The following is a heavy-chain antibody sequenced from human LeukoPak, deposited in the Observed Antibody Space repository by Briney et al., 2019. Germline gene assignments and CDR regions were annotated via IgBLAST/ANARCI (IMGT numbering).Heavy chain of an antibody. CDR3: AKTDTYCSSTSCYTDQHFDY. V-gene: IGHV3-23*01. CDR1: GFTFSSYA. D-gene: IGHD2-2*02. Sequence: GGSLRLSCAASGFTFSSYAMSWVRQAPGKGLEWVSAISGSGGSTYYADSVKGRFTISRDNSKNTRYLQMNSLRAEDTAVYYCAKTDTYCSSTSCYTDQHFDYWGQGTLVTVSS. J-gene: IGHJ4*02. CDR2: ISGSGGST.